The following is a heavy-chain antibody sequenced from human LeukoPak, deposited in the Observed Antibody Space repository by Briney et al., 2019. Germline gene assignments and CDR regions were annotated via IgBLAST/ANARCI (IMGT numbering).Heavy chain of an antibody. D-gene: IGHD3-3*01. V-gene: IGHV3-30*02. J-gene: IGHJ4*02. CDR2: IRYDGSNK. CDR3: ARDTGYDFWSGYYPVDY. CDR1: GFTFSSYG. Sequence: GGSLRLSCAASGFTFSSYGMHWVRQAPGKGLEWVAFIRYDGSNKYYADSVKGRFTISRDNSKNTLYLQMNSLRAEDTAMYYCARDTGYDFWSGYYPVDYWGQGTLVTVSS.